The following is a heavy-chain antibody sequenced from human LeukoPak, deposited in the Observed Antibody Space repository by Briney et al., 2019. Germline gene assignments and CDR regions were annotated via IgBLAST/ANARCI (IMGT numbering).Heavy chain of an antibody. CDR2: IYSGGTT. CDR1: GFTVINNY. Sequence: TGGSLRLSCAASGFTVINNYMTWVRQAPGKGLEWVSVIYSGGTTHYADSVKGRFTISRDNSKNTLYLQMNSLRVDDTAVYYCSTIPSWGVSGKGTTVTVSS. J-gene: IGHJ6*04. V-gene: IGHV3-53*01. D-gene: IGHD2-21*01. CDR3: STIPSWGV.